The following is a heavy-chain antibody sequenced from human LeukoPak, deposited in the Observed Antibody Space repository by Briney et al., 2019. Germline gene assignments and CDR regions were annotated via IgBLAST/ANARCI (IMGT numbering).Heavy chain of an antibody. V-gene: IGHV3-48*01. CDR2: ISSSSSTI. CDR3: ARGGFGELFSSDY. D-gene: IGHD3-10*01. J-gene: IGHJ4*02. Sequence: GGSLRLSCAVSGFTFSSYSMNWVRQAPGKGLEWVSYISSSSSTIYYADSVKGRFTISRDNAKHSLYLQMHSVRAEDTAVFYCARGGFGELFSSDYWGQGTLVTVSS. CDR1: GFTFSSYS.